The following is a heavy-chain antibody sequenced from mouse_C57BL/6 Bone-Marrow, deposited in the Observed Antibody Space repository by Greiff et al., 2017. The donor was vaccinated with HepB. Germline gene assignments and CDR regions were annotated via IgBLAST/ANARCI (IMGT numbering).Heavy chain of an antibody. V-gene: IGHV5-15*04. D-gene: IGHD1-1*01. CDR3: ARRGIDYYGSSYWYFDV. J-gene: IGHJ1*03. CDR1: GFTFSDYG. Sequence: EVKVEESGGGLVQPGGSLKLSCAASGFTFSDYGMAWVRQAPRKGPEWVAFISNLAYSIYYADTVTGRFTISRENAQNTLYLEMSSLRSEDTAMYYCARRGIDYYGSSYWYFDVWGTGTTVTVSS. CDR2: ISNLAYSI.